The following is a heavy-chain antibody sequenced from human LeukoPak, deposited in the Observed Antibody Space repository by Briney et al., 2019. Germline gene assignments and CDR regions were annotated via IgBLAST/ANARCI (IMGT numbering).Heavy chain of an antibody. CDR1: GFTFSSYS. J-gene: IGHJ3*02. V-gene: IGHV3-21*01. CDR3: ARDFYGSGSLSAFDI. CDR2: ISSSSSYI. Sequence: GGSLRLSCAASGFTFSSYSVNWVRQAPGKGLEWVSSISSSSSYIYYADSVKGRFTISRDNAKNSLYLQMNSLRAEDTAVYYCARDFYGSGSLSAFDIWGQGTMVTVSS. D-gene: IGHD3-10*01.